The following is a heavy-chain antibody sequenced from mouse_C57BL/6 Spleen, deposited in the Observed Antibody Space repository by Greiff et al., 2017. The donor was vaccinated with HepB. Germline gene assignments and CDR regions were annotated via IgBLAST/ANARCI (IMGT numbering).Heavy chain of an antibody. Sequence: QVQLQQSGAELVKPGASVKLSCKASGYTFTSYWMHWVKQRPGQGLEWIGMIHPNSGSTNYNEKFKSKATLTVDKSSSTAYMQLSSLTSEDSAVYYCAVYYDYEGFAYWGQGTLVTVSA. V-gene: IGHV1-64*01. J-gene: IGHJ3*01. CDR1: GYTFTSYW. CDR2: IHPNSGST. CDR3: AVYYDYEGFAY. D-gene: IGHD2-4*01.